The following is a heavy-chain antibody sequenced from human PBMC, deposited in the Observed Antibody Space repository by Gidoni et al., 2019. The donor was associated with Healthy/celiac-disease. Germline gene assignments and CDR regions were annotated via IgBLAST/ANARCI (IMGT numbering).Heavy chain of an antibody. CDR1: GCSISSGGYY. Sequence: QVQLQESGPGLVKPSQTLSLTCPVSGCSISSGGYYWSWIRQHPGKGLEWIGYIYYSGSTYYNPSLKSRVTISVDTSKNQFSLKLSSVTAADTAVYYCARDPGGLQPFDYWGQGTLVTVSS. CDR2: IYYSGST. CDR3: ARDPGGLQPFDY. D-gene: IGHD1-26*01. J-gene: IGHJ4*02. V-gene: IGHV4-31*03.